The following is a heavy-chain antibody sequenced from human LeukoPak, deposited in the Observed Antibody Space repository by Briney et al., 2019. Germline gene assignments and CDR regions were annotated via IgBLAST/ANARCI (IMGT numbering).Heavy chain of an antibody. CDR2: IYYSGST. V-gene: IGHV4-39*01. Sequence: PSETLSLTCTVSGGSISSSSYYWGWIRQAPGKGLEWIGSIYYSGSTYYNPSLKSRVTISVDTSKNQFSLKLSSVTAADTAVYYCARQTWLVNAFDIWGQGTMVTVSS. CDR1: GGSISSSSYY. J-gene: IGHJ3*02. CDR3: ARQTWLVNAFDI. D-gene: IGHD6-19*01.